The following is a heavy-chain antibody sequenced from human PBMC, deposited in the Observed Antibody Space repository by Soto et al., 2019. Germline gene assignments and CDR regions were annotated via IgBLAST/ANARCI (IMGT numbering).Heavy chain of an antibody. CDR3: AKGTGPYAIIPYD. V-gene: IGHV3-23*01. D-gene: IGHD3-10*01. Sequence: EVQLLESGGGFVQPGGSLRLSCAASGFTFSSYGMNWVRQAPGRGLEWVSAISGTGDSTYYADSVRGRFTISRDNSKNTLYQQLSTLGAEDTAVDYCAKGTGPYAIIPYDWGQGTLVSVSS. CDR1: GFTFSSYG. CDR2: ISGTGDST. J-gene: IGHJ1*01.